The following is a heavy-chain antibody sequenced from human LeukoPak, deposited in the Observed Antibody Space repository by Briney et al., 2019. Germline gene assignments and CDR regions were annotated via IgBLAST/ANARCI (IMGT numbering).Heavy chain of an antibody. V-gene: IGHV3-33*01. CDR2: IWYDGSSK. CDR1: GFTFSSYG. D-gene: IGHD6-19*01. J-gene: IGHJ4*02. CDR3: ARSGGRGWYPADY. Sequence: GRSLRLSCAASGFTFSSYGMQWVRQAPGKGLEWMAVIWYDGSSKYYTDSVKGRFTISRDNSKDTLYLQMNSLRADDTGIYYCARSGGRGWYPADYWGQGTLVTVSS.